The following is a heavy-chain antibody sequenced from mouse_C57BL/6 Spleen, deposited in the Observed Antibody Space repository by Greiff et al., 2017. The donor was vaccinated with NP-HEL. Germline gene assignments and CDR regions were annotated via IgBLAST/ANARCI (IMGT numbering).Heavy chain of an antibody. CDR1: GFTFSDYG. V-gene: IGHV5-17*01. CDR2: ISSGSSTI. D-gene: IGHD1-1*01. Sequence: EVMLVESGGGLVKPGGSLKLSCAASGFTFSDYGMHWVRQAPEKGLEWVAYISSGSSTIYYADTVKGRFTISRDNAKTTLFLQMTSLRSEDTAMYYCARKDYGYAMDYWGQGTSVTVSS. CDR3: ARKDYGYAMDY. J-gene: IGHJ4*01.